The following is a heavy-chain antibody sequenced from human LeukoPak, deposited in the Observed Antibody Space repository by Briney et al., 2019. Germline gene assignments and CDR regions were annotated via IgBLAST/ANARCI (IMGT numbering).Heavy chain of an antibody. CDR2: IYSSGST. CDR3: ARGLQNRSSGIRFDVFQI. CDR1: GGSISSYY. V-gene: IGHV4-59*01. J-gene: IGHJ3*02. Sequence: SETLSLTCTVSGGSISSYYWSWIRQPPGKGLEWIGYIYSSGSTNYNPSLKSRVTISVETSKNQFSLKLSSVTAADTAVYYCARGLQNRSSGIRFDVFQIWGKGQWSPSLQ. D-gene: IGHD6-6*01.